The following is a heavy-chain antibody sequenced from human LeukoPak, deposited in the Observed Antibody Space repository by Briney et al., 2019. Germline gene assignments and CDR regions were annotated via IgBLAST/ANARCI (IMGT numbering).Heavy chain of an antibody. CDR1: GFTFTTYW. V-gene: IGHV3-7*01. CDR2: IKQDGSEK. CDR3: ASAEYSGYGDY. Sequence: SGGSLRLSCATSGFTFTTYWMNWVRQAPGKGLEWVANIKQDGSEKYYVDSVKGRFTISRDNSKNTLYLQMNSLRAEDTAVYYCASAEYSGYGDYWGQGTLVTVSS. D-gene: IGHD5-12*01. J-gene: IGHJ4*02.